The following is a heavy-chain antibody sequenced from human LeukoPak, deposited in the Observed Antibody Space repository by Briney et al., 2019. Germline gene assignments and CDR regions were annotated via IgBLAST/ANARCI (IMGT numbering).Heavy chain of an antibody. Sequence: GASVKVSCEASGYTFTSYDINWVRQATGQGLEWMGWMNPNSGNTGYAQKFQGRVTMTRNTSISTAYMELSSLRSEDTAVYYCARVKDFAYSFFDLWGRGTLVTVSS. CDR1: GYTFTSYD. CDR3: ARVKDFAYSFFDL. J-gene: IGHJ2*01. V-gene: IGHV1-8*01. CDR2: MNPNSGNT.